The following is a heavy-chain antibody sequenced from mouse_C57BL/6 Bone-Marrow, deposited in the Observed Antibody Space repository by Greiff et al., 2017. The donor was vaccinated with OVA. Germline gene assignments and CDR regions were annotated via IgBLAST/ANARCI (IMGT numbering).Heavy chain of an antibody. Sequence: QVQLQQPGAELVKPGASVKLSCKASGYTFTSYWMHWVKQRPGQGLEWIGMIYPKSGNTNYNEKFKSKATLTVDKSSRTAYMQLSSLTSEDSAVYFCAREGEWPLYWYIDVWGKGTSVTVSS. J-gene: IGHJ1*03. D-gene: IGHD6-1*01. CDR3: AREGEWPLYWYIDV. CDR1: GYTFTSYW. CDR2: IYPKSGNT. V-gene: IGHV1-64*01.